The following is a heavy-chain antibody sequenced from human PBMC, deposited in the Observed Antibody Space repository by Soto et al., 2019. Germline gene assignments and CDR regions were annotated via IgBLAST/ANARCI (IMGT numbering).Heavy chain of an antibody. CDR3: ARQRASYGDYYYYMDV. CDR1: GYSFTSHW. V-gene: IGHV5-51*01. J-gene: IGHJ6*03. Sequence: PGESLKISCRGSGYSFTSHWIGWVRQMPGKGLEWMGIIYPGDSDTRYSPSFQGQVTISADKSISTAYLQWSSLKASDTAMYYCARQRASYGDYYYYMDVWGKGTTVTVSS. D-gene: IGHD4-17*01. CDR2: IYPGDSDT.